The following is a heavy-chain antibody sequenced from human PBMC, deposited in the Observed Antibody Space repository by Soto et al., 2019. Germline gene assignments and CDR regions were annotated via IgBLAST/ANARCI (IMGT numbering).Heavy chain of an antibody. D-gene: IGHD2-2*01. J-gene: IGHJ3*01. Sequence: QITLKESGPTLVKPTQTLTLTCTFSGFSLSADGVGVGWIRQPPGKALEWLALIYWDDDKRYRPSLKSRLTVTKDTSKTQVVLTMTNMDPVYTASYYCAHAYGGTSWPNDAFDVWGQGTVVTVSS. V-gene: IGHV2-5*02. CDR2: IYWDDDK. CDR3: AHAYGGTSWPNDAFDV. CDR1: GFSLSADGVG.